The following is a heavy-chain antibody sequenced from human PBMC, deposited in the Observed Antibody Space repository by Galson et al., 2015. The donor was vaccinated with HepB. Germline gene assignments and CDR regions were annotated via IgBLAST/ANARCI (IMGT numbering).Heavy chain of an antibody. J-gene: IGHJ5*02. Sequence: SLRLSCAASGFTFSDCYMSWIRQAPGKGLEWVSYISSSGSTIYYADSVKGRFTISRDNAKNSLYLQMNSLRAEDTAVYYCARDSSSWPNWFDPWGQGTLVTVSS. D-gene: IGHD6-13*01. V-gene: IGHV3-11*01. CDR2: ISSSGSTI. CDR3: ARDSSSWPNWFDP. CDR1: GFTFSDCY.